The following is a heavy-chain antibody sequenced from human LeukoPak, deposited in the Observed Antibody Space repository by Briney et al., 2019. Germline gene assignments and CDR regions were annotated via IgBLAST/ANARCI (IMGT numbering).Heavy chain of an antibody. CDR1: GGSFSGYY. CDR2: INHSGST. J-gene: IGHJ5*02. Sequence: SETLSLTCAVYGGSFSGYYWSWIRQPPGKGLEWIGEINHSGSTNYNPSLKSRVTISVDTSKNQFSLKLSSVTAADTAVYYCARSGIDWFDPWGQRTLVTVSS. CDR3: ARSGIDWFDP. V-gene: IGHV4-34*01.